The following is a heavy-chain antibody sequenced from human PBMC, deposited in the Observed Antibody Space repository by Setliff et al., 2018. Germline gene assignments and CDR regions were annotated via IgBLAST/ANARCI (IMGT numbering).Heavy chain of an antibody. CDR2: VYYSGTT. Sequence: SETLSLTCAVSGLSVSSGYYWGWIRQPPGKGLEWVASVYYSGTTYYNPSLESRVTMSVDMSKSQFSLKLDSVTAADTAVYYCARTSTGRYFDLWGRGTLVTVSS. J-gene: IGHJ2*01. CDR1: GLSVSSGYY. CDR3: ARTSTGRYFDL. D-gene: IGHD2-2*01. V-gene: IGHV4-38-2*01.